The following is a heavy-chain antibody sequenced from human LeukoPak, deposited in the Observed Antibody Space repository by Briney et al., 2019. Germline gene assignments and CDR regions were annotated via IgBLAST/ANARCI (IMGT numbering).Heavy chain of an antibody. J-gene: IGHJ5*02. Sequence: SETLSLTCSVSGGPVGNSRFYWVWVRQPPGKGLESIGAIDSTGNTYYSPSLESRVTLSLDSSRNEFSLRLTSVTAADTAFCYCVRALRPSGVDYLQSYDDPAWGEGILVTVSS. D-gene: IGHD3-22*01. CDR3: VRALRPSGVDYLQSYDDPA. CDR2: IDSTGNT. CDR1: GGPVGNSRFY. V-gene: IGHV4-39*02.